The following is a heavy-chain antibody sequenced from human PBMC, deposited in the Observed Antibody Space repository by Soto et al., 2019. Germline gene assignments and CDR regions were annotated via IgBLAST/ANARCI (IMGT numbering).Heavy chain of an antibody. V-gene: IGHV4-39*01. CDR1: GGSFDSTSYY. CDR2: IYYSGST. D-gene: IGHD1-1*01. CDR3: ATLPIVGTTPYYFDY. J-gene: IGHJ4*02. Sequence: QLQPQESGPGLVKPSATLSLTCTVSGGSFDSTSYYWAWVRQPPGKGLEWNAYIYYSGSTYYTPYLESRATIPVATSRKLFSLRLSSVTAPDTAVYYRATLPIVGTTPYYFDYWGQGTLVTVSS.